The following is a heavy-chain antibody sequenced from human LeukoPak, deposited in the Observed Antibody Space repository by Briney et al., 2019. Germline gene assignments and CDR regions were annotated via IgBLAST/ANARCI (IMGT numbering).Heavy chain of an antibody. V-gene: IGHV1-69*13. D-gene: IGHD3-9*01. J-gene: IGHJ3*02. Sequence: SVKVSCKASGGTFSSYAISWVRQAHGQGREWMGGIIPIFGTANYAQKFQGRVTITADESTSTAYMELSSLRSEDTAVYYCARAGAYDILNGYYIWGQGTMVTVSS. CDR1: GGTFSSYA. CDR3: ARAGAYDILNGYYI. CDR2: IIPIFGTA.